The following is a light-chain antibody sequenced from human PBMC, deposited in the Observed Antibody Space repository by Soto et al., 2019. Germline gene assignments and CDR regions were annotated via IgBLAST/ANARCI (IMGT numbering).Light chain of an antibody. CDR1: TGAVTTGHY. V-gene: IGLV7-46*01. CDR3: LLFHSGAYV. CDR2: DTN. J-gene: IGLJ1*01. Sequence: QAVVTQEPSVTVAPGGTVTLTCGFSTGAVTTGHYPYWFQQKPGQAPRTLIFDTNYKHSWTPDRFSGSLLGGQAALTLSGAQPEDEAEYYCLLFHSGAYVFGTGTKLTVL.